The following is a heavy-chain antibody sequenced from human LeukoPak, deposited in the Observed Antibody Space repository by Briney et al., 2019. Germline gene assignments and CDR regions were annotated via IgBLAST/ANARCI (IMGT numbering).Heavy chain of an antibody. Sequence: SETLSLTCTVSGGSISFYYWSWIRQPPGKGLEWIGYISYSGNTNYNPSLKSRVTISVDTSKNQFSLKLSSVTAADTAVYYCARTRYYYNSRSYGAPYYFDYWGQGTLVTVSS. J-gene: IGHJ4*02. D-gene: IGHD3-10*01. CDR3: ARTRYYYNSRSYGAPYYFDY. CDR1: GGSISFYY. V-gene: IGHV4-59*08. CDR2: ISYSGNT.